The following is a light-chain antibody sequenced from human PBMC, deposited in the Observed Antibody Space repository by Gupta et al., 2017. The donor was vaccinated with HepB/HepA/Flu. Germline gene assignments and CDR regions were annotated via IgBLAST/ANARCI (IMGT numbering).Light chain of an antibody. CDR2: DSS. CDR3: QQRINWPPGT. Sequence: EIVLTQSPATLSLSPGERATLSCRASQSVSSYLAWYQQKPGQAPRLLIYDSSNRATGIPARFSGSGGGTDFTLTISSREPEDVAVYYFQQRINWPPGTFGQGTKVELK. V-gene: IGKV3-11*01. J-gene: IGKJ1*01. CDR1: QSVSSY.